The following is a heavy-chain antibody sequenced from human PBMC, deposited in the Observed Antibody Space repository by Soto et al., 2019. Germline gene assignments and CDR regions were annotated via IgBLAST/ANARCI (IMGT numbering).Heavy chain of an antibody. CDR2: ISFRGTTT. CDR3: VRDNSHIIVKPFDL. CDR1: GFTFSNFE. D-gene: IGHD2-21*01. J-gene: IGHJ4*02. V-gene: IGHV3-48*03. Sequence: HPGGSLRLSCAASGFTFSNFEMNWVRQVPGKGLEWLSYISFRGTTTYYAGSERGRFTISRDNAKNSVFLQMDSLRVEDTAIYYSVRDNSHIIVKPFDLCGQGTLVTVYS.